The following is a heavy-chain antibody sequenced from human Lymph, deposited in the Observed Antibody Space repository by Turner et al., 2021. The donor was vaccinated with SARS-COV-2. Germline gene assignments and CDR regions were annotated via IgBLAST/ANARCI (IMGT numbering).Heavy chain of an antibody. CDR1: GFTFSGYS. D-gene: IGHD2-21*02. V-gene: IGHV3-21*01. J-gene: IGHJ4*02. CDR2: ITFTSSYI. Sequence: EVQLVESGGGLVKPGGSLRLSCAASGFTFSGYSMNWVRQAPGKGLEWVSSITFTSSYIYYADSVKGRFTISRDNAKNSLYLQMNSLRAEDTAVYYCARGPPDFPYYFDYWGQGTLVTVSS. CDR3: ARGPPDFPYYFDY.